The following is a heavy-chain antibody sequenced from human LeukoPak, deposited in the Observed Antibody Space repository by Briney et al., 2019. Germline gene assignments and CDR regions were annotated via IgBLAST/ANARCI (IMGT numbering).Heavy chain of an antibody. D-gene: IGHD4-11*01. J-gene: IGHJ4*02. CDR2: ISAYNGNT. Sequence: ASVKVSCKASGYTFTSYGISWVRQAPGQGLEWMGWISAYNGNTNYAQKFQGRVTMTRDTSISTASMELSSLRSDDTAVYYCARGDAVTGLDYWGQGTLVTVSS. CDR3: ARGDAVTGLDY. V-gene: IGHV1-18*01. CDR1: GYTFTSYG.